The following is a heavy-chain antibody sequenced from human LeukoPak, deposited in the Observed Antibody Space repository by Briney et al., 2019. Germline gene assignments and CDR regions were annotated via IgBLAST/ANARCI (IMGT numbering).Heavy chain of an antibody. CDR1: GFAFNNYG. V-gene: IGHV3-33*01. J-gene: IGHJ4*02. CDR3: ARDLQRTTFDY. D-gene: IGHD4-11*01. Sequence: PERSLRLSCAASGFAFNNYGMHWVRQAPGKGLEWVGVMWSEDNSQHYADSVKGRFTISKDSSKNTLYLQMNSLRVEDTAVYYCARDLQRTTFDYWGQGTLVTVSS. CDR2: MWSEDNSQ.